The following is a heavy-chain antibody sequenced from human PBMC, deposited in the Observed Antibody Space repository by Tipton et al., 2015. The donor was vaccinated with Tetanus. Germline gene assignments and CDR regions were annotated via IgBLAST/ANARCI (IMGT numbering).Heavy chain of an antibody. CDR3: ARAHCTDGVCNFDF. V-gene: IGHV5-51*01. CDR1: GYIFTNYW. J-gene: IGHJ4*02. CDR2: IYPGDSDT. D-gene: IGHD2-8*01. Sequence: VQLVQSGGEVKKPGESLKISCKGSGYIFTNYWIGWVRQKPGTGLEWMGIIYPGDSDTRYSPSFQGQVTISVDKSIDPAYLQWSSRKASDTSMFYCARAHCTDGVCNFDFWGQGALVTVAS.